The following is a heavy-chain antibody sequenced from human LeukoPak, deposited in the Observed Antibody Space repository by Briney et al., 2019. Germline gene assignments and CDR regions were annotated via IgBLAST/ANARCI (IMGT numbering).Heavy chain of an antibody. CDR3: ATMPPYYYGSVTYRYYYYYIDV. V-gene: IGHV1-2*02. J-gene: IGHJ6*03. Sequence: ASVKVSCKASGYTFTGYYMHWVRQAPGQGLEWMGWINPNSGGTNYAQRFQGRVTMTEDTSTDTAYMELSSLRSEDTAVYFCATMPPYYYGSVTYRYYYYYIDVWGKGTTVTVSS. CDR2: INPNSGGT. D-gene: IGHD3-10*01. CDR1: GYTFTGYY.